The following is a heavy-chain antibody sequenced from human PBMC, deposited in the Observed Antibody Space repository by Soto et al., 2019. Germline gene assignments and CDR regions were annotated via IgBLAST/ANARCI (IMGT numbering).Heavy chain of an antibody. V-gene: IGHV3-64*01. CDR1: GFTFSSYA. J-gene: IGHJ6*02. D-gene: IGHD4-4*01. CDR2: ISSNGGSI. Sequence: EVQLVESGGSLVQPGGSLRLSCAASGFTFSSYAMHWVRQAPGKGLEYVSAISSNGGSIYYGNSVKGRFTISRDNSKNTLYLQMGSLRAEDMAVYDWARLHNYHYALDVWGQGTTVTVSS. CDR3: ARLHNYHYALDV.